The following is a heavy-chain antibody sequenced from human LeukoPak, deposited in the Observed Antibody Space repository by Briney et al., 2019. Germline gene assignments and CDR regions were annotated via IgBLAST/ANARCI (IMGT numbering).Heavy chain of an antibody. V-gene: IGHV3-21*01. D-gene: IGHD3-10*02. CDR1: GFTFSSYG. CDR3: AELGITMIGGV. Sequence: GGSLRLSCAASGFTFSSYGMNWVRLAPGKGREWVSSISSSSSYIYYADSVKGRFTISRDNAKNSLYLQMNSLRAEDTAVYYCAELGITMIGGVWGKGTTVTISS. CDR2: ISSSSSYI. J-gene: IGHJ6*04.